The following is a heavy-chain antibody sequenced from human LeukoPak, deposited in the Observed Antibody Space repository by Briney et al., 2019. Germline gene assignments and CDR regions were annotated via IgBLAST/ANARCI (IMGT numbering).Heavy chain of an antibody. CDR2: ISAYNGNT. J-gene: IGHJ5*02. D-gene: IGHD6-13*01. V-gene: IGHV1-18*01. Sequence: GASVKVSCKASGYTFTSYGISWVRQAPGQGLEWMGWISAYNGNTNYAQKLQGRVTMTTDTSTSTAYMELRSLRSDDTAVYYCARDIVRAAAKNPHANWFDPWGQGTLVTVSS. CDR3: ARDIVRAAAKNPHANWFDP. CDR1: GYTFTSYG.